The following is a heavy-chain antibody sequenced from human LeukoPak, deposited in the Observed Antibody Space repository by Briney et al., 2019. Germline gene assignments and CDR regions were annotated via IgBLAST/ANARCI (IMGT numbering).Heavy chain of an antibody. Sequence: GGSLRLSCAASGFTFSSYEVNWVRQAPGKGLEWVSYISSSGSTIYYADSVKGRFTISRDNSKNTLYLQMNSLRAEDTAVYYCARFINAYSGRGDYWGQGTLVTVSS. J-gene: IGHJ4*02. CDR1: GFTFSSYE. V-gene: IGHV3-48*03. CDR3: ARFINAYSGRGDY. D-gene: IGHD1-26*01. CDR2: ISSSGSTI.